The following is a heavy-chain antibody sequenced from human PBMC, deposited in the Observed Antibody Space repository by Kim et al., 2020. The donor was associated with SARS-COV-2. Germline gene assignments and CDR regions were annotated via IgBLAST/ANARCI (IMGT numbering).Heavy chain of an antibody. CDR1: GGSISSTIYY. CDR2: IYYSGTT. Sequence: SETLSLTCTVSGGSISSTIYYWDWIRQPPGKGLECIGTIYYSGTTYCNPSLKSRVTISVDTSKNQFSLKLSSVTAADTAVYYCARLSWEYQLPYYYFGLDVWGQGTTVTVSS. D-gene: IGHD2-2*01. J-gene: IGHJ6*02. V-gene: IGHV4-39*01. CDR3: ARLSWEYQLPYYYFGLDV.